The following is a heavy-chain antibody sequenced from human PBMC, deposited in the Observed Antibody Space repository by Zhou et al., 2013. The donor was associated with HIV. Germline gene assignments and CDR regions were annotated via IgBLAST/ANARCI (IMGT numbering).Heavy chain of an antibody. CDR3: ARVTDDVHCGGDCRGHWFDP. D-gene: IGHD2-21*01. CDR2: IIPILGIA. J-gene: IGHJ5*02. V-gene: IGHV1-69*04. Sequence: QVQLVQSGAEVKKPGSSVKVSCKASGGTFSSYAISWVRQAPGQGLEWMGRIIPILGIANYAQKFQGRVTITADKSTSTAYMELSSLRSEDTAVYYCARVTDDVHCGGDCRGHWFDPWGQGTLVTVSS. CDR1: GGTFSSYA.